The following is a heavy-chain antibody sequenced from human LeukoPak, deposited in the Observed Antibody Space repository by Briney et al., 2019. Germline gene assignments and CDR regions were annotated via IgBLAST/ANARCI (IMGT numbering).Heavy chain of an antibody. CDR2: INSGGSWT. J-gene: IGHJ4*02. CDR3: ANCRTSDTIIPFDY. D-gene: IGHD5-18*01. V-gene: IGHV3-74*01. Sequence: GGSLRLSCAASGNYWMHWVRQAPGKGLVWVSHINSGGSWTSYADSVKGRFTISRDNSENTLYLQMNSLRAEDTAIYYCANCRTSDTIIPFDYWGQGTLVTVSS. CDR1: GNYW.